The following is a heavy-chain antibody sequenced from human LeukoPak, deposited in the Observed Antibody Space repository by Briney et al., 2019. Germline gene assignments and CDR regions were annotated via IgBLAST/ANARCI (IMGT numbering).Heavy chain of an antibody. CDR3: AKDSSEVVPAAMVDY. J-gene: IGHJ4*02. D-gene: IGHD2-2*01. V-gene: IGHV3-30*18. CDR2: ISSDGSEK. CDR1: GFTFSTYG. Sequence: PGRSLRLSCAASGFTFSTYGMHWVRQAPGKGLEWVAVISSDGSEKYYADSVKGRFTISRDNSKNMLYLQMNSLRPEDTAVYYCAKDSSEVVPAAMVDYWGQGTLVTVSS.